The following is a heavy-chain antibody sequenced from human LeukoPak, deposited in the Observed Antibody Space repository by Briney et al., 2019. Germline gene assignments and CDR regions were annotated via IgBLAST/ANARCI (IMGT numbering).Heavy chain of an antibody. J-gene: IGHJ3*02. CDR3: AKGTTRTLDAFDI. Sequence: PSETLSLTCSVSGGRIDTPSYYGAWIRQPPGKGLEWIASIYHSGSTYYKSSLKRRATISGATSSNQISLKMTSVTAADTAVYYCAKGTTRTLDAFDIWGQGTIVTVS. V-gene: IGHV4-39*01. D-gene: IGHD1-1*01. CDR1: GGRIDTPSYY. CDR2: IYHSGST.